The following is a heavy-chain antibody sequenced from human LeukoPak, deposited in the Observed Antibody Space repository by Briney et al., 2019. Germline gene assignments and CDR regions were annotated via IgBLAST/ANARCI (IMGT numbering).Heavy chain of an antibody. J-gene: IGHJ6*03. CDR2: INSNNGAT. CDR3: ARDRSRRYSYWSAYYTGEGGDLYSMDV. D-gene: IGHD3-3*01. Sequence: GASGKLSFKSSGYTFGLYYIHWVRQAPGQGLEWMGWINSNNGATKYAQKFQGRLSMTRDTSTTTTYMELRGLRSDDTAAYYCARDRSRRYSYWSAYYTGEGGDLYSMDVWGQGTTVSVSS. V-gene: IGHV1-2*02. CDR1: GYTFGLYY.